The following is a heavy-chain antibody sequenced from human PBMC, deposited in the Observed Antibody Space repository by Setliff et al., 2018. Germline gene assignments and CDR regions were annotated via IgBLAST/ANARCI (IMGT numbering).Heavy chain of an antibody. J-gene: IGHJ3*02. V-gene: IGHV1-46*03. CDR2: INPSGGLT. CDR3: ARDRYYNSWSGTSITAPHDAFDI. D-gene: IGHD3-3*01. CDR1: GYTLTNYY. Sequence: EASVKVSCKASGYTLTNYYMHWVRQAPGQGLEWMGIINPSGGLTRYARKFQGRVTMTRDTSTSTVYMEVSSLRSEDTAVYYCARDRYYNSWSGTSITAPHDAFDIWGQGTMVTVSS.